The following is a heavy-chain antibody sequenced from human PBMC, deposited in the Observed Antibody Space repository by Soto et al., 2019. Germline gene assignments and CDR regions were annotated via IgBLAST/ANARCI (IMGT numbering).Heavy chain of an antibody. CDR1: GGSISSYY. CDR3: ARVVFWNGYNPYYYYMDV. CDR2: IYYSGST. V-gene: IGHV4-59*01. Sequence: SETLSLTCTVSGGSISSYYWSWIRQPPGKGLEWIGYIYYSGSTNYNPSLKSRVTISVDTSKNQFSLKLSSVTAADTALYYCARVVFWNGYNPYYYYMDVWGKGTTVTVSS. J-gene: IGHJ6*03. D-gene: IGHD3-3*01.